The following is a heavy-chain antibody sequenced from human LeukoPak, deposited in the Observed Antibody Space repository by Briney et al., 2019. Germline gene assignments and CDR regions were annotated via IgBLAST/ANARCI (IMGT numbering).Heavy chain of an antibody. V-gene: IGHV3-23*01. D-gene: IGHD1-26*01. J-gene: IGHJ4*02. CDR1: GFTFNCA. CDR2: ISGSGGST. CDR3: AKGQSGTYPRVHFDY. Sequence: GGSLRLSCAASGFTFNCAMSWVRQAPGKGLEWVSSISGSGGSTYYADSVKGGFTISRDNSKNTLYLQMNSLRAEDTAVYYCAKGQSGTYPRVHFDYWGQGTLVTVSS.